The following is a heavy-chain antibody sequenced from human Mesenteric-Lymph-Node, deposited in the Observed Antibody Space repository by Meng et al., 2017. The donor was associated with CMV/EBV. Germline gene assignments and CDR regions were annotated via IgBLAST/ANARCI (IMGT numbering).Heavy chain of an antibody. J-gene: IGHJ4*02. CDR3: AKFSSFTTSLLVADSLYFDY. CDR1: GYTFTGYY. Sequence: ASVKVSCKASGYTFTGYYMHWVRQAPGQGLEWMGWINPNSGGTNYAQKFQGRVTMTRDTSITTAYMELNRLKSDDTAVYYCAKFSSFTTSLLVADSLYFDYWGQGTLVTVSS. D-gene: IGHD2-15*01. CDR2: INPNSGGT. V-gene: IGHV1-2*02.